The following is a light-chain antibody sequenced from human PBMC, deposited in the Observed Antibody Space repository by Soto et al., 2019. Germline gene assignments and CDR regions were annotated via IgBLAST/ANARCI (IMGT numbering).Light chain of an antibody. J-gene: IGLJ3*02. CDR3: SSYTSGNTLV. Sequence: QSVLTQPASVSGSPGQSITISCTGTSSDIGGYNYVSWYQQHPGKAPKLMIYEVSDRPSGVAYRFSGSKSGNTASLTISGLLDEDEADYYCSSYTSGNTLVFGGGTKVTVL. V-gene: IGLV2-14*01. CDR2: EVS. CDR1: SSDIGGYNY.